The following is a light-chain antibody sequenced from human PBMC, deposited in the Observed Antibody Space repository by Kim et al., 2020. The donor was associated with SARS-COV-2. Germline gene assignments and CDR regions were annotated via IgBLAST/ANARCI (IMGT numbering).Light chain of an antibody. J-gene: IGKJ2*01. CDR2: AAS. V-gene: IGKV1-27*01. CDR3: QKYNSAPPYT. Sequence: DIQMTQSPSSLSASVGDRVTITCRASQGISNYLAWYQQKPGKVPKLLIYAASTLQSGVPSRFSGSGSGTDFTLTISSLQPEDVATYYCQKYNSAPPYTFGQGTKWRS. CDR1: QGISNY.